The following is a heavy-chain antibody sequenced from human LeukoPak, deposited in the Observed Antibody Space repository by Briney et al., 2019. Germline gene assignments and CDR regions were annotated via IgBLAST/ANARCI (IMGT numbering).Heavy chain of an antibody. CDR1: GGSISSYY. D-gene: IGHD4-17*01. CDR2: IDPNGTT. Sequence: SETLSLTCTVSGGSISSYYWNWIRQPPGKGLEWIGEIDPNGTTNYNPSLKSRVTVSVDTCKNQFSLNLNSVTAADTATYYCARGRSYEYGDYDYWGQGTLVTVSS. J-gene: IGHJ4*02. V-gene: IGHV4-34*01. CDR3: ARGRSYEYGDYDY.